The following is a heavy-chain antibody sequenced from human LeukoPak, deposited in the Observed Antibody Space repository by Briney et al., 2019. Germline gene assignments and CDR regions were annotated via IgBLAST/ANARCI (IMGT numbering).Heavy chain of an antibody. V-gene: IGHV4-38-2*02. Sequence: SETLFLTCTVSGYSISSGYYWGWIRQPPGKGLEWIGSIYHSGSTYYNPSLKSRVTISVDTSKNQFSLKLSSVTAADTAVYYCARALSYCSCTSCYNNWFDPWSQGTLVTVSS. D-gene: IGHD2-2*02. CDR3: ARALSYCSCTSCYNNWFDP. J-gene: IGHJ5*02. CDR2: IYHSGST. CDR1: GYSISSGYY.